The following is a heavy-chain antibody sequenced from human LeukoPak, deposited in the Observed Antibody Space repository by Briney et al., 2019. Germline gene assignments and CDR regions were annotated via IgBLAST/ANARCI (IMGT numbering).Heavy chain of an antibody. V-gene: IGHV3-33*01. CDR1: GFTFSSYG. D-gene: IGHD5-18*01. CDR3: ARGYRSNYGYMVY. Sequence: GGSLRLSCAASGFTFSSYGMHWVRQAPGQGLEWMAVIWPDGNHKYNAESVKGRFTISRDNSKNTLYLQMDSLRVEDAAVYYCARGYRSNYGYMVYWGQGTLVTVSS. J-gene: IGHJ4*02. CDR2: IWPDGNHK.